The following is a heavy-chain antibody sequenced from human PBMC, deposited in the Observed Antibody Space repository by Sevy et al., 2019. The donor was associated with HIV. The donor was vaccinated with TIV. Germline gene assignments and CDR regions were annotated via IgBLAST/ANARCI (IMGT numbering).Heavy chain of an antibody. J-gene: IGHJ3*02. CDR2: IYPGDSDT. CDR1: RYSFTSYW. V-gene: IGHV5-51*01. Sequence: GESLKISCKGSRYSFTSYWIGWVRQMPGKGLEWMGIIYPGDSDTRYSPSFQGQVTISADKSISTAYLQWSSLKASDTAMYYCARHWPGEDIVVEVAALAFDMWGQGTMVTVSS. CDR3: ARHWPGEDIVVEVAALAFDM. D-gene: IGHD2-15*01.